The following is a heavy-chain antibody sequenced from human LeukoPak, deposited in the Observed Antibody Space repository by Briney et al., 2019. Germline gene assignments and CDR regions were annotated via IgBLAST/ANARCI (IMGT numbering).Heavy chain of an antibody. CDR1: GFTFSTYF. CDR3: ARERQDTILHSGAFDI. Sequence: GGSLRLSCAASGFTFSTYFMHWVRQAPGKGLEWVADIASDGSHTFYVESVKGRFTISRDYSKNTLYLQMNSLRAEDTAVYFCARERQDTILHSGAFDIWGQGTMVTVSS. D-gene: IGHD2-21*01. CDR2: IASDGSHT. V-gene: IGHV3-30-3*01. J-gene: IGHJ3*02.